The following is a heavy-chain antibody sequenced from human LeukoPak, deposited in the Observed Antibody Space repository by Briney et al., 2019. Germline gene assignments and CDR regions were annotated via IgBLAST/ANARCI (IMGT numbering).Heavy chain of an antibody. Sequence: PGGSLRLSCAASGFTFSSYGVNWVRQAPGKGLEWVSYISSSGSTIYYADSVKGRFTISRDNAKNSLYLQMNSLRAEDTAVYYCARENFDISTGYYGMDVWGQGATGTVSS. CDR3: ARENFDISTGYYGMDV. V-gene: IGHV3-48*03. CDR1: GFTFSSYG. D-gene: IGHD3-9*01. CDR2: ISSSGSTI. J-gene: IGHJ6*02.